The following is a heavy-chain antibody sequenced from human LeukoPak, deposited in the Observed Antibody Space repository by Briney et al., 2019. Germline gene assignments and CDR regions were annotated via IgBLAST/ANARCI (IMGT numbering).Heavy chain of an antibody. V-gene: IGHV3-23*01. J-gene: IGHJ4*02. CDR2: ISGSGGST. Sequence: PGGSLRLSCAASGFTVSSNYMSWVRQAPGKGLEWVSAISGSGGSTYYADSVKGRFTISRDNSKNTLYLQMNSLRAEDTAVYYCAKAPSGGLDHFDYWGQGTLVTVSS. D-gene: IGHD6-25*01. CDR3: AKAPSGGLDHFDY. CDR1: GFTVSSNY.